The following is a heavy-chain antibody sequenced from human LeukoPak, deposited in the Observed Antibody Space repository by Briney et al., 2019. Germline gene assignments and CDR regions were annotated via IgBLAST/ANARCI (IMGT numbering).Heavy chain of an antibody. D-gene: IGHD3-10*01. CDR3: ASILQPKYYYGSGSYSSPTDY. Sequence: SETLSLTCAVYGGSFSNYYWSWIRQPPGKGLEWIGEINHSGSTNYNPSLKSRVTISVDKSKNQFSLKLSSVTAADTAVYYCASILQPKYYYGSGSYSSPTDYWGQGTLVTVSS. CDR1: GGSFSNYY. J-gene: IGHJ4*02. V-gene: IGHV4-34*01. CDR2: INHSGST.